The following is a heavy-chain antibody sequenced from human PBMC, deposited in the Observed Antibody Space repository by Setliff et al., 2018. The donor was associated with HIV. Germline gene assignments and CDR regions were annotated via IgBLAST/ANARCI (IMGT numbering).Heavy chain of an antibody. D-gene: IGHD3-16*01. CDR3: AAVPWGHSSLIIDH. CDR2: IGGHGSII. V-gene: IGHV3-48*03. CDR1: GLIFSSYE. Sequence: GGSLRLSCAASGLIFSSYEMNWVRQAPGKGLEWISFIGGHGSIIHYADSVKGRFTISRDNAKNSVYLQMHSLRVEDTAVYYCAAVPWGHSSLIIDHWGQGTPVTAPQ. J-gene: IGHJ4*02.